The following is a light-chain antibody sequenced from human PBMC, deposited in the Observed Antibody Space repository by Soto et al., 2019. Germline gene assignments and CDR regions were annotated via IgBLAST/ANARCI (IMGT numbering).Light chain of an antibody. J-gene: IGKJ1*01. CDR1: QSVSSSY. CDR3: QQYCSSRWT. V-gene: IGKV3-20*01. CDR2: GAS. Sequence: EIVLTQSPGTLSLSPGERATLSCRASQSVSSSYLAWYQQKPGQAPRLLNYGASIRATGIPDRFSGSGSGTDFTLTISRLEPEYVAVYYCQQYCSSRWTFGQGTKVEIK.